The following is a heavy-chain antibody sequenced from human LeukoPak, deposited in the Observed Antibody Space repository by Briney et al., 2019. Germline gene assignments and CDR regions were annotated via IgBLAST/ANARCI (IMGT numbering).Heavy chain of an antibody. CDR2: ISWNSGSI. V-gene: IGHV3-9*01. Sequence: SGGSLRLSCAASGFTFDDYAMHWVRQAPGEGLEWVSGISWNSGSIGYADSVKGRFTISRDNAKNSLYLQMNSLRAEDTALYYCAKGRVPLQEVYYFDYWGQGTLVTVSS. J-gene: IGHJ4*02. CDR1: GFTFDDYA. D-gene: IGHD4-11*01. CDR3: AKGRVPLQEVYYFDY.